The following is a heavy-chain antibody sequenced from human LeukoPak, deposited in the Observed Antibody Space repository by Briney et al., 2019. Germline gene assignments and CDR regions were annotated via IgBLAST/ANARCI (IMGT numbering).Heavy chain of an antibody. Sequence: TGGSLRLSCAASGFTFSNYAMRWVRQAPGKGLEWVSAISGSGGSTYYADSVKGRFTISRDNSKNTLYLQMSSLRVEDTAVYYCASHLGVYSSSSFDYWGQGTLVTVSS. CDR2: ISGSGGST. J-gene: IGHJ4*02. CDR3: ASHLGVYSSSSFDY. D-gene: IGHD6-6*01. V-gene: IGHV3-23*01. CDR1: GFTFSNYA.